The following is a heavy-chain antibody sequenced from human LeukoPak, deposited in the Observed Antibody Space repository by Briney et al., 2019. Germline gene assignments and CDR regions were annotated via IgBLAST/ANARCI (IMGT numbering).Heavy chain of an antibody. V-gene: IGHV1-69*13. D-gene: IGHD4-17*01. CDR1: GGTFSSYA. Sequence: GASVKVSCKASGGTFSSYAITWVRQAPGQGLEWMGGIIPIFDTSNYAQKFQGRVTFTSDDSTSTAYMELSSLRSEDTTVYYCARLNNYGDAFDYWGQGTLVTVSS. CDR2: IIPIFDTS. J-gene: IGHJ4*02. CDR3: ARLNNYGDAFDY.